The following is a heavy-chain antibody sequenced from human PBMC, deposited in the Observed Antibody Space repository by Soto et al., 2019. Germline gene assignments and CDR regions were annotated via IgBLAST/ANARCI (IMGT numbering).Heavy chain of an antibody. Sequence: QVQLVESGGGLVKPGGSLRLSCAASGFTFSDYYMSWIRQAPGKGLEWVSYISSSSSCTNYEGSVKGRFTISRDNAKTELDLQMNSRTAEDAAVYFCAGDRVGAAAGEDYWGQGALVTVSS. D-gene: IGHD6-25*01. CDR3: AGDRVGAAAGEDY. J-gene: IGHJ4*02. V-gene: IGHV3-11*05. CDR1: GFTFSDYY. CDR2: ISSSSSCT.